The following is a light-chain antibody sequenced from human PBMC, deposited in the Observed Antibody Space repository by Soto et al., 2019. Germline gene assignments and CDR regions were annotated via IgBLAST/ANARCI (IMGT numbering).Light chain of an antibody. J-gene: IGKJ4*01. V-gene: IGKV3-20*01. Sequence: EIVLTQSPGTLSLSPGERATLSCRACQTVRTNYLAWFQHKPGQAPRLLIYGASSRATGIPDRFSGSGSGTDFTLTINRLEPEEFAVYFCQQYSDSPLTFGGGTKVEIK. CDR2: GAS. CDR3: QQYSDSPLT. CDR1: QTVRTNY.